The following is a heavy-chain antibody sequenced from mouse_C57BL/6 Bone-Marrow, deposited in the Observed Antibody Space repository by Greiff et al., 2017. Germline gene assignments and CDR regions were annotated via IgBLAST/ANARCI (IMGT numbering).Heavy chain of an antibody. V-gene: IGHV5-16*01. Sequence: EVKLMESEGGLVQPGSSMKLSCTASGFTFSDYYMAWVRQVPEKGLEWVANINYDGSSTYYLDSLKSRFIISRDNATNILYLQMSSLKSEDTATYYCARDHSSGFYFDYWGQGTTLTVSA. D-gene: IGHD3-2*02. CDR1: GFTFSDYY. CDR2: INYDGSST. J-gene: IGHJ2*01. CDR3: ARDHSSGFYFDY.